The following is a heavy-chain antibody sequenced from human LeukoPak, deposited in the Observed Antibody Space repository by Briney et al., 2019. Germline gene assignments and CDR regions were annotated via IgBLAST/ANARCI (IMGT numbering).Heavy chain of an antibody. CDR2: ISWNSGSI. CDR1: GFTFDDYA. Sequence: PGRSLRLSCAASGFTFDDYAMHWVRQAPGKGLEWVSGISWNSGSIGYADSVKGRFTISRDNAKNSLYLQMNSLRAEDTALYYCAKDISARYSHGRDYFDYWGQGTLVTVSS. CDR3: AKDISARYSHGRDYFDY. D-gene: IGHD5-18*01. J-gene: IGHJ4*02. V-gene: IGHV3-9*01.